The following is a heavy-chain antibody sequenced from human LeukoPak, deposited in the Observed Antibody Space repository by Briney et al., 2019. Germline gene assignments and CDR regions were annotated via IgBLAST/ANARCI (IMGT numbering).Heavy chain of an antibody. Sequence: PGRSLRLSCAASGFTFSSYGMHWVRQAPGKGLEWVAVISYDGSNKYYADSVKGRFTISRDNSKNTLYLQMNSLRAEDTAVYYCAKSSDSSGNDAFDIWGQGTMVTVSS. CDR2: ISYDGSNK. J-gene: IGHJ3*02. D-gene: IGHD3-22*01. CDR1: GFTFSSYG. CDR3: AKSSDSSGNDAFDI. V-gene: IGHV3-30*18.